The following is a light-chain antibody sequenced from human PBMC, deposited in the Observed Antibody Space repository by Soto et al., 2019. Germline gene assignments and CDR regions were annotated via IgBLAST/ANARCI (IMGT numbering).Light chain of an antibody. CDR3: QQNPRT. V-gene: IGKV1-5*01. CDR1: QSISSW. Sequence: DIQMTQSPSTLSASVGDRVTITCRASQSISSWLAWYQQKPGKAPKLLIYDASSLESGVPSRFSGSGSGTECTPTIGSLQRADLEIHSCQQNPRTLGHGTKLQIK. CDR2: DAS. J-gene: IGKJ1*01.